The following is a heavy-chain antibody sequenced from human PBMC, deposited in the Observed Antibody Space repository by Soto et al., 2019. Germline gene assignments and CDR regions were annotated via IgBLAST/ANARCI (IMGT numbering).Heavy chain of an antibody. CDR1: GFSLSNGKMG. V-gene: IGHV2-26*01. CDR2: IFPNDGK. J-gene: IGHJ4*02. CDR3: VRIDNYYFDH. Sequence: QVTLKESGPVLVKPTETLTLTCTVSGFSLSNGKMGVSWIRQPPGKALEWLAHIFPNDGKAYSTSLKSRLTISKDTSKSQVVLIMTNMDPVDTATYYCVRIDNYYFDHWGQGTLVTVSS.